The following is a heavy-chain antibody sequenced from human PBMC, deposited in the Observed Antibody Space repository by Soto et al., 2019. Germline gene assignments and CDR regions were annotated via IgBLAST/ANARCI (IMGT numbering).Heavy chain of an antibody. CDR1: GYTLTELS. Sequence: ASVKVSCKVSGYTLTELSMHWVRQAPGKGLEWMGGFDPEDGETIYAQKFQGRVTMTEDTSTDTAYMELSSLRSEDTAVYYCETTHLYWTNGVCSRAEYFQHWGQGTLVTVSS. V-gene: IGHV1-24*01. D-gene: IGHD2-8*01. CDR3: ETTHLYWTNGVCSRAEYFQH. J-gene: IGHJ1*01. CDR2: FDPEDGET.